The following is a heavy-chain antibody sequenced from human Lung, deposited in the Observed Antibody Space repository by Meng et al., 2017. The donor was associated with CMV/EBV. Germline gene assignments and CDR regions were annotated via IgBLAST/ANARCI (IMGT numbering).Heavy chain of an antibody. Sequence: VQLQQAGPGLVKPSGPRSLTSAVSGGTISVCNWWGRVRQPPGKGLEWIGEIYHSASTNYNPSLTSRVTISVDKSKNQFSLNLSSVTAADTAVYYCARGEQWLPIDYWGQGTLVTVSS. CDR3: ARGEQWLPIDY. J-gene: IGHJ4*02. D-gene: IGHD6-19*01. CDR1: GGTISVCNW. CDR2: IYHSAST. V-gene: IGHV4-4*02.